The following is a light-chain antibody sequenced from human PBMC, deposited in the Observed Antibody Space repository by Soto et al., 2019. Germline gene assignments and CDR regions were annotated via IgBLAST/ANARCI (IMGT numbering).Light chain of an antibody. CDR2: INSDGSH. CDR1: SRHSSYA. V-gene: IGLV4-69*01. J-gene: IGLJ2*01. Sequence: QLVLTQSPSASASLGASVKLSCTLSSRHSSYAIAWHQQQPEKGPRFLMKINSDGSHTKGDGIPDRFSGASSGTERYLTISSLQYEDDADYDCQTWGTGMHVFGGGTKVTVL. CDR3: QTWGTGMHV.